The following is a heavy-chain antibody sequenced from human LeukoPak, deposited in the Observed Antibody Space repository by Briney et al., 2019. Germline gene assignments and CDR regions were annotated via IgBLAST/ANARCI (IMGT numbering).Heavy chain of an antibody. CDR3: ARGKSIWGSNYFDY. V-gene: IGHV3-21*01. D-gene: IGHD3-16*01. CDR2: ISSSSSYI. CDR1: GFTFSSYS. Sequence: GGPLRLSCAASGFTFSSYSMNWVRQAPGKGLEWVSSISSSSSYIYYADSVKGRFTISRDNAKNSLYLQMNSLRAEDTAVYYCARGKSIWGSNYFDYWGQGTLVTVSS. J-gene: IGHJ4*02.